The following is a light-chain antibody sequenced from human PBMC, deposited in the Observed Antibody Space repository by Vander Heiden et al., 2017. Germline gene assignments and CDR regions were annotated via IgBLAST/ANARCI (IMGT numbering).Light chain of an antibody. V-gene: IGKV1-5*03. CDR2: KTS. CDR1: QSFSAW. CDR3: QHYNS. J-gene: IGKJ2*01. Sequence: DIQMTQSPSTLSASGGDRVTISCRASQSFSAWVAWYQQKSGKAPKLLIYKTSTLETGVPSRFSGTGSGPEFHLTISSLQPDDFATYYCQHYNSFGQGTKLQI.